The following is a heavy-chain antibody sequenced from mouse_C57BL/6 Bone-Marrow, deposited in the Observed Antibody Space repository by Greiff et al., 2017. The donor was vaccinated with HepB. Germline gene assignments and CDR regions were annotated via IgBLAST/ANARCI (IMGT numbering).Heavy chain of an antibody. CDR3: ARAHYYGSKDWYFDV. V-gene: IGHV3-1*01. Sequence: EVKLVESGPGMVKPSQSLSLTCTVTGYSITSGYDWHWIRHFPGNKLEWMGYISYSGSTNYNPSLKSRISITHDTSKNHFFLKLNSVTTEDTATYYCARAHYYGSKDWYFDVWGTGTTVTVSS. J-gene: IGHJ1*03. D-gene: IGHD1-1*01. CDR1: GYSITSGYD. CDR2: ISYSGST.